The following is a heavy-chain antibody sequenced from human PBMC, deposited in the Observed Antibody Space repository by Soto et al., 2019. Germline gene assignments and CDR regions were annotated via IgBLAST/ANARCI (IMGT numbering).Heavy chain of an antibody. CDR1: GGSISSYY. Sequence: SETLSLTCTVSGGSISSYYWSWIRQPPGKGLEWIGYIYYSGSTNYNPSLKSRVTTSVDTSKNQFSLKLSSVTAADTAVYYCARRRGRITPTTDRPFVAYCGGDCYYDYWGQGTLVTVSS. D-gene: IGHD2-21*02. CDR3: ARRRGRITPTTDRPFVAYCGGDCYYDY. V-gene: IGHV4-59*01. J-gene: IGHJ4*02. CDR2: IYYSGST.